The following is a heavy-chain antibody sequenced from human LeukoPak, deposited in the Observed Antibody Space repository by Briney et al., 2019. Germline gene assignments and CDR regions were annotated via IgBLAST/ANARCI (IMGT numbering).Heavy chain of an antibody. CDR3: ARSDYYDSHFDY. J-gene: IGHJ4*02. D-gene: IGHD3-22*01. CDR1: GYSISSGYY. V-gene: IGHV3-11*04. CDR2: ISSSSSTI. Sequence: LSLTCTVSGYSISSGYYWGWIRQPPGKGLEWVSYISSSSSTIYYADSVKGRFTISRDNAKNSLYLQMNSLRAEDTAVYYCARSDYYDSHFDYWGQGTLVTVSS.